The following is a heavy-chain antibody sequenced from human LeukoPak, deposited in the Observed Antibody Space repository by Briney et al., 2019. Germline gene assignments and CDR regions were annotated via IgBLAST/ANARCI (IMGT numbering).Heavy chain of an antibody. CDR3: ASGSRFDY. D-gene: IGHD5/OR15-5a*01. CDR1: GFTFSDYY. J-gene: IGHJ4*02. V-gene: IGHV3-53*04. Sequence: QPGGSLRLSCAASGFTFSDYYMSWVRQAPGKGLEWVSVIYGGGSIYYTDSVKGRFTISRHNSKNTLYLQMNSLRTEDTAVYYCASGSRFDYWGQGTLVTVSS. CDR2: IYGGGSI.